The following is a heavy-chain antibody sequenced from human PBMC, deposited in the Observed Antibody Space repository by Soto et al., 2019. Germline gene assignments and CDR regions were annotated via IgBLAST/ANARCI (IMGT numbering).Heavy chain of an antibody. V-gene: IGHV5-10-1*01. D-gene: IGHD6-13*01. CDR2: IDPSDSYT. CDR1: GYSFTSYW. CDR3: ARLFFLAAAGTVGYYGMDV. J-gene: IGHJ6*02. Sequence: GESLKISYKGSGYSFTSYWISWVRQMPGKGLEWMGKIDPSDSYTNYSPSFQGHVTISADKSISTAYLQWSSLKASDTAMYYCARLFFLAAAGTVGYYGMDVWGQGTTVTVSS.